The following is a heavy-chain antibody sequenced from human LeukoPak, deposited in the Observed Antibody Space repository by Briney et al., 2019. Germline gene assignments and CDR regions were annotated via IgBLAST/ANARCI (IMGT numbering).Heavy chain of an antibody. Sequence: SQTLSLTCTVSGGSISSGGYYWSWIRQPPGKGLEWIGYIYHSGSTYYNPSLKSRVTISVDRSKNQFSLKLSSVTAADTAVYYCASGVYYDILTGYPSDAFDIWGQGTMVTVSS. J-gene: IGHJ3*02. D-gene: IGHD3-9*01. CDR1: GGSISSGGYY. CDR3: ASGVYYDILTGYPSDAFDI. V-gene: IGHV4-30-2*01. CDR2: IYHSGST.